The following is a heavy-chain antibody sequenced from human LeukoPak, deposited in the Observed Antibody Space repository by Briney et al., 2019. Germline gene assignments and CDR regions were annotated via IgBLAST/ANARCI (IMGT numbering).Heavy chain of an antibody. CDR1: GFTLSIYS. D-gene: IGHD1-26*01. CDR3: ARVVGEGNFDY. CDR2: ISGNGSDT. Sequence: PGGSLRLSCAASGFTLSIYSMHWVRQAPGKGLEYVSAISGNGSDTYYADSVKGRFTISRDNSKNTLYLQMGSLSVEDMGVYYCARVVGEGNFDYWGQGTLVTVSS. V-gene: IGHV3-64*02. J-gene: IGHJ4*02.